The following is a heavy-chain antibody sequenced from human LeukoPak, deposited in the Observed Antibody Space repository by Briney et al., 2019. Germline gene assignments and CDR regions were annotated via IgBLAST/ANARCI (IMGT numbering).Heavy chain of an antibody. V-gene: IGHV3-21*01. CDR1: GFTFSSYS. J-gene: IGHJ4*02. D-gene: IGHD3-22*01. CDR3: ARVGYYYDSSGYRLQGYFDY. Sequence: GGSLRLSCAASGFTFSSYSMNWVRQAPGKGLEWVSSISSSSSYIYYADSVKGRFTISRDNAKNSLYLQMNSLRAEDTAVYYCARVGYYYDSSGYRLQGYFDYWGQGTLVIVSS. CDR2: ISSSSSYI.